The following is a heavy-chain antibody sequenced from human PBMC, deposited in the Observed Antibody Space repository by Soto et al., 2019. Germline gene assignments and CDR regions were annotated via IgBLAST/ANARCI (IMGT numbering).Heavy chain of an antibody. J-gene: IGHJ5*02. CDR3: ARDSREMSDYDFWSGYNWFDP. Sequence: SETLSLTCAVYGGSFSGYYWSWIRQPPGKGLEWIGEINHSGSTNYNPSLKSRITISVDTSKNQFSLKLSSVTAADTAVYYCARDSREMSDYDFWSGYNWFDPWGQGTLVTVSS. V-gene: IGHV4-34*01. CDR2: INHSGST. D-gene: IGHD3-3*01. CDR1: GGSFSGYY.